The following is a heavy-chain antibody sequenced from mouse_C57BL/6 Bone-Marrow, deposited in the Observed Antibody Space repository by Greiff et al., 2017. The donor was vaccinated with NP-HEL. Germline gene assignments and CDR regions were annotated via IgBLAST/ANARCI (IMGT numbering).Heavy chain of an antibody. CDR2: INPSSGYT. V-gene: IGHV1-4*01. Sequence: VQVVESGAELVRPGASVKMSCKASGYTFTSYTMHWVKQRPGQGLEWIGYINPSSGYTKYNQKFKDKATLTADKSSSTAYMQLSSLTSEDSAVYYCARFYGSSPYFDVWGTGTTVTVSS. CDR1: GYTFTSYT. CDR3: ARFYGSSPYFDV. J-gene: IGHJ1*03. D-gene: IGHD1-1*01.